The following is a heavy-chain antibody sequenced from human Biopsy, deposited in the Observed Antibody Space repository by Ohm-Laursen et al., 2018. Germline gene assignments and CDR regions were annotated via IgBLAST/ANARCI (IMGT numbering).Heavy chain of an antibody. V-gene: IGHV4-59*01. D-gene: IGHD2/OR15-2a*01. CDR2: IYYSGST. Sequence: GTLSLTCTVSGGSISSDSWSWIRQPPGKGLEWIGYIYYSGSTNYNPSLKSRVTISVDTSKNQFSLRLNSVTAADTAVYYCARATNSTGWPFYDFYGMDVWGQGTTVTVSS. CDR1: GGSISSDS. CDR3: ARATNSTGWPFYDFYGMDV. J-gene: IGHJ6*02.